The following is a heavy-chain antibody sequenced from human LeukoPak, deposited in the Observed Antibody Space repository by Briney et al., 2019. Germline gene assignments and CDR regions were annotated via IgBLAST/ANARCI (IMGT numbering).Heavy chain of an antibody. Sequence: GGSLRLSCAASGFTLSDDYMGWIRQAPGGGLEWVLYIGNSACSIYYADSVKGRFTISRDNAKNSLSLQINSLRGEDTAVYYCARDLRYYDFWSGFSNWGQGTLVTVSS. J-gene: IGHJ4*02. CDR3: ARDLRYYDFWSGFSN. V-gene: IGHV3-11*01. CDR1: GFTLSDDY. D-gene: IGHD3-3*01. CDR2: IGNSACSI.